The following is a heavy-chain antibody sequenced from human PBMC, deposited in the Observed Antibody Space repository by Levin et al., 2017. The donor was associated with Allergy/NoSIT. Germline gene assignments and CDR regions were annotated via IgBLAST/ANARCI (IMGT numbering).Heavy chain of an antibody. J-gene: IGHJ4*02. CDR3: ATAVTSDYGDYVALDY. D-gene: IGHD4-17*01. Sequence: SVKVSCKASGDSFRNYGINWVRQAPGQGLEWMGGITPIFGTSNNAQKFQGRVTITADKSTTTAYMELSSLRSEDTAVYYCATAVTSDYGDYVALDYWGQGTLVTVSS. V-gene: IGHV1-69*06. CDR1: GDSFRNYG. CDR2: ITPIFGTS.